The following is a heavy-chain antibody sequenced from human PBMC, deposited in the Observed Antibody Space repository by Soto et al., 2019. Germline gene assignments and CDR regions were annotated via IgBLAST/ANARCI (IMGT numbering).Heavy chain of an antibody. CDR3: ARDPPLRYCDWARVCKDV. V-gene: IGHV1-69*01. CDR1: GGTFSSYA. Sequence: QVQLVQSGAEVKKPGASVKVSCKASGGTFSSYAISWVRQAPGQGLEWMGGIIPIFGTANYAQKFQGRVTITAAESTSTAYRQLSRLRSEDTAVYYCARDPPLRYCDWARVCKDVWGHGTTVTVSS. CDR2: IIPIFGTA. J-gene: IGHJ6*02. D-gene: IGHD3-9*01.